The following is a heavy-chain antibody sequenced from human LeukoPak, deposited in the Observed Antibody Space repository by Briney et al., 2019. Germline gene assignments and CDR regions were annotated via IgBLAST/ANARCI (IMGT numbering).Heavy chain of an antibody. CDR3: ARGDCSSTICYSPMDV. V-gene: IGHV4-34*01. CDR2: VNHSGST. J-gene: IGHJ6*03. D-gene: IGHD2-2*01. Sequence: SETLSLTCAVYGGSFSGYYWSWIRQPPGKGLEWIGEVNHSGSTNYNPSLKSRVTISVDTSKNQFSLKLSSVTAADTAVYYCARGDCSSTICYSPMDVWGKGTTVTVSS. CDR1: GGSFSGYY.